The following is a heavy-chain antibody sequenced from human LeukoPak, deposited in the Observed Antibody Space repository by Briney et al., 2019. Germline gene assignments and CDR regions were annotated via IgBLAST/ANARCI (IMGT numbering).Heavy chain of an antibody. CDR3: ARSPNFGVVIIGYFDS. J-gene: IGHJ4*02. D-gene: IGHD3-3*01. V-gene: IGHV4-59*01. CDR2: IYYSGST. Sequence: PSETLSLTCTVSGGSISSYYWSWIRQPPGKGLEWIGYIYYSGSTSYNPSLKSRVTISLDTSRNQFSLRLSSVTAADTAVHYCARSPNFGVVIIGYFDSWGQGTLVTVSS. CDR1: GGSISSYY.